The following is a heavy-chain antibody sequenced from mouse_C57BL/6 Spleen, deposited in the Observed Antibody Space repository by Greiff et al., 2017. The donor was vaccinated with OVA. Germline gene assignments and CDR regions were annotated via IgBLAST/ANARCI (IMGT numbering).Heavy chain of an antibody. D-gene: IGHD1-1*01. CDR1: GFTFSDYG. CDR3: ARNNYGSSYGFAY. Sequence: EVKLVESGGGLVKPGGSLKLSCAASGFTFSDYGMHWVRQAPEKGLKWVAYISSGSSTIYYADTVKGRFTISRDNAKNTLFLQMTSLRSEDTAMYYCARNNYGSSYGFAYWGQGTLVTVSA. V-gene: IGHV5-17*01. J-gene: IGHJ3*01. CDR2: ISSGSSTI.